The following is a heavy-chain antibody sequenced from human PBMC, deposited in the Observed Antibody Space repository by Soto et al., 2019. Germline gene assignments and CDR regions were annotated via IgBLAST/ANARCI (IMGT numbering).Heavy chain of an antibody. CDR3: AKARFWSGYYPERRSYFDY. CDR1: GFTFSSYA. V-gene: IGHV3-23*01. J-gene: IGHJ4*02. CDR2: ISGSGGST. Sequence: GGSLRLSCAASGFTFSSYAMSWVRQAPGKGLEWVSAISGSGGSTYYADSVKGRFTISRDNSKNTLYLQMNSLRAEDTAVYYCAKARFWSGYYPERRSYFDYWGQGTLVTVSS. D-gene: IGHD3-3*01.